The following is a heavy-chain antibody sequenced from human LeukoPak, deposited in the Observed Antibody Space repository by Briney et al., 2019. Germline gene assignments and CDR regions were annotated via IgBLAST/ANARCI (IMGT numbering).Heavy chain of an antibody. Sequence: GGSLRLSCAASGFTFSSYWMSWVRQAPGKRLEWVANIKQDGSEKYYVDSVKGRFTISRDNAKNSLYLQMNSLRAEDTAVYYCARDSLLRYFDWLGNPFFGYWGQGTLVTVSS. V-gene: IGHV3-7*01. CDR3: ARDSLLRYFDWLGNPFFGY. D-gene: IGHD3-9*01. J-gene: IGHJ4*02. CDR2: IKQDGSEK. CDR1: GFTFSSYW.